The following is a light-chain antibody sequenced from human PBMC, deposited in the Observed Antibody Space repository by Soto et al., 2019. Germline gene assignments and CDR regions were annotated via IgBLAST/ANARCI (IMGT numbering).Light chain of an antibody. Sequence: DIQMTQSPSSVSASVGDRVTITCRASQAISRSLAWYQQKPGEAPKLLIYAASILQSGVPSRFSGSGSGTDFTLTISSLQPEDFATYYCQQSYRTPHTFGQGTKLETK. CDR3: QQSYRTPHT. V-gene: IGKV1-12*01. CDR2: AAS. J-gene: IGKJ2*01. CDR1: QAISRS.